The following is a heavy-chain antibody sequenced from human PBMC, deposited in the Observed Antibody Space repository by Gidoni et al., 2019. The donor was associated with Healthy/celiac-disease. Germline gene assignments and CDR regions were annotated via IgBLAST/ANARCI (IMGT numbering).Heavy chain of an antibody. D-gene: IGHD1-26*01. Sequence: QRLEWMGWINAGNGNTKYSQKFQGRVTITRDTSASTAYMELSSLRSEDTAVYYCAREGSFSGSYYYYYGMDVWGQGTTVTVSS. CDR3: AREGSFSGSYYYYYGMDV. V-gene: IGHV1-3*01. CDR2: INAGNGNT. J-gene: IGHJ6*02.